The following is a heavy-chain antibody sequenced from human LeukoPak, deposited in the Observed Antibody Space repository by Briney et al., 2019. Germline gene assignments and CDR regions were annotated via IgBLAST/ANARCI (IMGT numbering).Heavy chain of an antibody. CDR1: GYSFTSHW. CDR2: IHPRDSDT. CDR3: ARHRHSSVWAAIVDS. V-gene: IGHV5-51*01. Sequence: GESLKISCKGFGYSFTSHWIGWVRQMPGKGLEWMGIIHPRDSDTTYSPSLQGQVTISADKSTSTAYLQWSSLKASDTAMYYCARHRHSSVWAAIVDSWGQGTLVTVSS. J-gene: IGHJ4*02. D-gene: IGHD6-19*01.